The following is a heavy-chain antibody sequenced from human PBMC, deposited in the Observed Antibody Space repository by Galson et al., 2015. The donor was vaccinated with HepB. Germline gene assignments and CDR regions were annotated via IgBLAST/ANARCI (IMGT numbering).Heavy chain of an antibody. D-gene: IGHD2-15*01. V-gene: IGHV5-10-1*01. Sequence: QSGAEVKKPGESLRISCKGSGYSFTSYWITWVRQMPGKGLEWMGRIDPSDSYTNYSPSFQGHVTISADKSITTAYLQWSSLKASDTAMYYCARGYCSGGSCRRHFDSWGQGTLVTVSS. J-gene: IGHJ4*02. CDR3: ARGYCSGGSCRRHFDS. CDR1: GYSFTSYW. CDR2: IDPSDSYT.